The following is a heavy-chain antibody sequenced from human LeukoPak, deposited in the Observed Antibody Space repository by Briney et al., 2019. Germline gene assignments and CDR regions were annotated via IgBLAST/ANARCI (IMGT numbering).Heavy chain of an antibody. V-gene: IGHV1-69*13. CDR2: TIPIFGTA. J-gene: IGHJ4*02. CDR1: GGTFSSYA. D-gene: IGHD2-15*01. CDR3: ARDCSGGSCYCF. Sequence: SVTVSCKASGGTFSSYAISWVRQAPGQGLEWMGGTIPIFGTANYAQKFQGRVTITADESTSTAYMELSSLRSEDTAVYYCARDCSGGSCYCFWGQGTLVTVSS.